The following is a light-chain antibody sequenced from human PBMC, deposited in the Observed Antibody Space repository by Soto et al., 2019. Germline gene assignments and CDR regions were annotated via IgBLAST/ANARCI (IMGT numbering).Light chain of an antibody. CDR3: QQYGRSPWT. CDR1: QSVSSSY. CDR2: GAS. Sequence: EIVLTQSPGTLSLSPGERATLSCRASQSVSSSYFAWYQQKPGQAPRLLIYGASSRATGIPDRFSGSGSGTDFTLTISRLEPEDFAVYYLQQYGRSPWTFGQGTKVEIK. V-gene: IGKV3-20*01. J-gene: IGKJ1*01.